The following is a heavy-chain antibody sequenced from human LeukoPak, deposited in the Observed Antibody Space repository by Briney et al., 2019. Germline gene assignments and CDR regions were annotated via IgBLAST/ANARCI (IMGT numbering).Heavy chain of an antibody. J-gene: IGHJ6*03. CDR3: ARGVAGTVMSYYYYYYMDV. Sequence: SETLSLTCTVSGGSISSYYWSWLRQPPGKGREWSGYIYYSGSTNYNPSLKSRVTTSVDTSKNQFSLKLTSVTSADTAVYYCARGVAGTVMSYYYYYYMDVWGKGTTVTVSS. CDR2: IYYSGST. D-gene: IGHD6-19*01. V-gene: IGHV4-59*01. CDR1: GGSISSYY.